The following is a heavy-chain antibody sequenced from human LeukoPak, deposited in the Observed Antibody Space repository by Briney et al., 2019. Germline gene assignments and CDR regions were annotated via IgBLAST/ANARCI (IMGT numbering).Heavy chain of an antibody. D-gene: IGHD4-17*01. CDR1: GYTFTGYY. Sequence: ASVTVSCKASGYTFTGYYMHWVRQAPGQGLEWMGRINPNSGGTNYAQKFQGRVTMTRDTSISTAYMELSRLRSDDTAVYYCARWRAVTLPVYYYYYGMDVWGQGTTVTVSS. CDR3: ARWRAVTLPVYYYYYGMDV. CDR2: INPNSGGT. V-gene: IGHV1-2*06. J-gene: IGHJ6*02.